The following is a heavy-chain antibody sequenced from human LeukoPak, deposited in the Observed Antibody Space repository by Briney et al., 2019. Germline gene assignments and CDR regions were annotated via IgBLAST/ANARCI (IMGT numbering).Heavy chain of an antibody. D-gene: IGHD3-22*01. V-gene: IGHV4-39*01. J-gene: IGHJ5*02. CDR3: ARVHKFYYNSDGYSGWFDP. CDR1: GGSFGTTSYY. Sequence: SETLSLTCTVSGGSFGTTSYYWGWIRQPPGKGLEWIGSIFYNGSTYYDLSLKSRVTISVDTSKNQFSLKLSSVTAADTAVYYCARVHKFYYNSDGYSGWFDPWGQGTLVIVSS. CDR2: IFYNGST.